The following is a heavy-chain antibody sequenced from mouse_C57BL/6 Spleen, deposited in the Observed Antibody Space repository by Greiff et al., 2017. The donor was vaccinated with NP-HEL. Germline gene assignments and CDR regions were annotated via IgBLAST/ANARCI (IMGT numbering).Heavy chain of an antibody. J-gene: IGHJ4*01. D-gene: IGHD1-1*01. V-gene: IGHV1-72*01. CDR1: GYTFTSYW. Sequence: QVQLQQSGAELVKPGASVKLSCKASGYTFTSYWMHWVKQRPGRGLEWIGRIDPNSGGTKYNEKFKSKATLTVDKPSSTAYMQLSSLTSEDSAVYYCARPLFITTVVAGWDYAMDYWGQGTSVTVSS. CDR3: ARPLFITTVVAGWDYAMDY. CDR2: IDPNSGGT.